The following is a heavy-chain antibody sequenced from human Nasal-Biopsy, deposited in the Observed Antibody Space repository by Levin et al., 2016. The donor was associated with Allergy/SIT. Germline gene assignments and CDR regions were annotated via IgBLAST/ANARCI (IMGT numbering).Heavy chain of an antibody. CDR3: AKEPGADDTHLDY. D-gene: IGHD3-22*01. CDR1: GFTFSNYG. Sequence: GESLKISCAASGFTFSNYGMSWVRQAAGMGLEWVSTINSGGYRTYYADSVKGRFTISRDNSQTTLYLQMNSLRAEDTAVYYCAKEPGADDTHLDYWGRGTLVTVSS. J-gene: IGHJ4*02. CDR2: INSGGYRT. V-gene: IGHV3-23*01.